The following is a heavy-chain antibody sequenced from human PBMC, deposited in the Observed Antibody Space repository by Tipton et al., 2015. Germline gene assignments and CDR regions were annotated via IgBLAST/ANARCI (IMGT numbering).Heavy chain of an antibody. Sequence: TLSLTCAVYGGSFSGYYWSWIRQPPGTGLEWIGEINRSGSTNYNPSLKSRVTISVDTSKIQFSLKLTSVTAADTAVYFCARDGRYDILTGHSHQYGMDVWGQGTTVTVSS. D-gene: IGHD3-9*01. CDR1: GGSFSGYY. CDR3: ARDGRYDILTGHSHQYGMDV. V-gene: IGHV4-34*01. CDR2: INRSGST. J-gene: IGHJ6*02.